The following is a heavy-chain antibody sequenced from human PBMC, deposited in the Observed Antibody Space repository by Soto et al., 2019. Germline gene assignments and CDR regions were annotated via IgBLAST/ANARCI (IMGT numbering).Heavy chain of an antibody. CDR3: ARGGNVVVVTAALDY. J-gene: IGHJ4*02. D-gene: IGHD2-21*02. CDR2: VNPSGGHT. CDR1: GDTFTDYY. Sequence: QVQLVQSGAEVKKPGASVKVSCKASGDTFTDYYIHWVRQAPGQGLEWMGTVNPSGGHTTYAQHFLGRMTMTRDTATSTLYMERTSLTSEDTAVYYCARGGNVVVVTAALDYWGQGTLVTVSS. V-gene: IGHV1-46*01.